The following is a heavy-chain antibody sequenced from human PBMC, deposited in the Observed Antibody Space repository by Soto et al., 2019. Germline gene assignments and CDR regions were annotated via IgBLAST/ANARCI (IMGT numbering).Heavy chain of an antibody. D-gene: IGHD2-15*01. CDR2: ISSSSSYI. V-gene: IGHV3-21*01. J-gene: IGHJ6*03. Sequence: GGSLRLSCAASGFTLSSYSMNWVRQAPGNGLEWVSSISSSSSYIYYADSVKGRFTISRDNAKNSLYLQMNSLRAEDTAVYYCASGVCSGGSCYFPPNYYYYYMDVWGKGTTVTVSS. CDR3: ASGVCSGGSCYFPPNYYYYYMDV. CDR1: GFTLSSYS.